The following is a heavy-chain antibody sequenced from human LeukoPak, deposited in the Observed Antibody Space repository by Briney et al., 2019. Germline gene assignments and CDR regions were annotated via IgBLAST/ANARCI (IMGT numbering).Heavy chain of an antibody. Sequence: PGGSLRLSCAASGFTVSSNYMSWVRQAPGKGLEWVSVIYSGGSTYYADSVKGRFTISRDNSKNTLYLQMNSLRAEDTAVYYCARDLWFGELDFDYWGQGTLVTVSS. CDR1: GFTVSSNY. J-gene: IGHJ4*02. CDR2: IYSGGST. V-gene: IGHV3-53*01. CDR3: ARDLWFGELDFDY. D-gene: IGHD3-10*01.